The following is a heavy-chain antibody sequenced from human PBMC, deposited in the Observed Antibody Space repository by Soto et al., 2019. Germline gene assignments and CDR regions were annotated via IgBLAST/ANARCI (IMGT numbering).Heavy chain of an antibody. Sequence: GSLRLSRAASGFTFSSYWMSWVRQAPGKGLEWVANIKQDGSEKYYVDSVKGRFTISRDNAKNSLYLQMNSLRAEDTAVYYCAREETAPYYDFWSGYYTGYFDYWGQGTLVTVSS. CDR1: GFTFSSYW. CDR3: AREETAPYYDFWSGYYTGYFDY. J-gene: IGHJ4*02. V-gene: IGHV3-7*01. D-gene: IGHD3-3*01. CDR2: IKQDGSEK.